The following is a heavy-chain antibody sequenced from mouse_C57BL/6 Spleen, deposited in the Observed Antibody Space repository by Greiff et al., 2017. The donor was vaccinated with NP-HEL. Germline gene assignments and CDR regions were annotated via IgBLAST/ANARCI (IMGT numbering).Heavy chain of an antibody. CDR2: ISSGSSTI. CDR1: GFTFSDYG. CDR3: ARSPYYDDERSAMDY. V-gene: IGHV5-17*01. D-gene: IGHD2-4*01. Sequence: EVQVVESGGGLVKPGGSLKLSCAASGFTFSDYGMHWVRQAPEKGLEWVAYISSGSSTIYYADTVKGRFTISRDNAKNTLFLQMTSLRSEDTAMYYCARSPYYDDERSAMDYWGQGTSVTVSS. J-gene: IGHJ4*01.